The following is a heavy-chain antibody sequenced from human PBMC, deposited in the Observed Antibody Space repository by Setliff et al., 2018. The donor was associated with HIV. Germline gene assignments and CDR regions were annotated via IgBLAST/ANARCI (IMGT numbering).Heavy chain of an antibody. D-gene: IGHD3-9*01. V-gene: IGHV3-48*01. Sequence: PGGSLRLSCAASGFTFSSYSMNWVRQAPGKGLAWISYNGIINGAKHYADSMEGRFTISRDDAKNSLYLQMDSLRAEDTAVYYCVRDRDWAFDYWGQGILVTVSS. CDR1: GFTFSSYS. CDR3: VRDRDWAFDY. J-gene: IGHJ4*02. CDR2: NGIINGAK.